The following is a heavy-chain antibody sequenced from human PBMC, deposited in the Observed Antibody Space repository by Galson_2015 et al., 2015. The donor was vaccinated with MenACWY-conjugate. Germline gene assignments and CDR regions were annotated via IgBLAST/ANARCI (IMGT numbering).Heavy chain of an antibody. CDR2: INDGRGST. D-gene: IGHD6-25*01. Sequence: SLRLSCAASGFIFSNYAMSWVRQGPGEGLEWVSAINDGRGSTYYPDSVRGRFTISRDNSKNTLYLQMNSLRGEDTALYYCAKRAPCGAEYVHHWGQGTLVTAS. CDR3: AKRAPCGAEYVHH. J-gene: IGHJ1*01. CDR1: GFIFSNYA. V-gene: IGHV3-23*01.